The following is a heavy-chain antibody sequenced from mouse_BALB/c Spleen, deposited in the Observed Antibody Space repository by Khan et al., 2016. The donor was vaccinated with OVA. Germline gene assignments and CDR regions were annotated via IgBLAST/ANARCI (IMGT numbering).Heavy chain of an antibody. CDR1: GYSITSNYA. CDR2: ISYSGST. V-gene: IGHV3-2*02. D-gene: IGHD1-1*01. Sequence: EVQLQESGPGLVKPSQSLSLTCTVTGYSITSNYAWNWIRQFPGNKLEWRGYISYSGSTNYNPSLKSRISITRDTSKNQFFLQLNSVTTEDTATYYCARGNYYGYAMDYWGQGTSITVSS. J-gene: IGHJ4*01. CDR3: ARGNYYGYAMDY.